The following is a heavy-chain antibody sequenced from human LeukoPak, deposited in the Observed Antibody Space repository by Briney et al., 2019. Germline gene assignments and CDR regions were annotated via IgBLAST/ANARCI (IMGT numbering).Heavy chain of an antibody. J-gene: IGHJ4*02. Sequence: SETLSLTCTVSGDSISSSSYYWGWIRQPPGKGLEWLGSLYYSGSTYYNPSLESRVTISVDTSKNQFSLKLSSVTAADTAVYYCVRRTDYSNYVPYFDYWGQGTLVTVSS. V-gene: IGHV4-39*07. CDR3: VRRTDYSNYVPYFDY. CDR2: LYYSGST. D-gene: IGHD4-11*01. CDR1: GDSISSSSYY.